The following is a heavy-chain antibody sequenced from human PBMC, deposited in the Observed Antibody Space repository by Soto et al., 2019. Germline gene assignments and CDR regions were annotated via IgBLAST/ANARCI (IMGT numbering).Heavy chain of an antibody. Sequence: SETLSLTCTVSGGSINTFYWSWVRQPAGKGLEWIGRIFSSGSTSFNPSLESRVTMSVDTSKNHFSLNLSSVTAADMAVYYCAREGSYSAYNFAHGIQLWSFDFWGQGALVTVSS. J-gene: IGHJ4*02. V-gene: IGHV4-4*07. CDR2: IFSSGST. D-gene: IGHD5-12*01. CDR3: AREGSYSAYNFAHGIQLWSFDF. CDR1: GGSINTFY.